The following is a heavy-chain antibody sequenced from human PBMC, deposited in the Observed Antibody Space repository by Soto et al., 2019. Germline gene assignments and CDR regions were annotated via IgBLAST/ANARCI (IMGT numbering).Heavy chain of an antibody. Sequence: ASVKVSCKASGYTFTSYGISWVRQATGQGLEWMGWISAYNGNTNYAQKHKGRVTMTTDTSTSTAYMELRSLRSDDTAVYYCARSGGEVLRYFDWTYAFDIWGQGTMVTVSS. CDR2: ISAYNGNT. V-gene: IGHV1-18*01. D-gene: IGHD3-9*01. J-gene: IGHJ3*02. CDR1: GYTFTSYG. CDR3: ARSGGEVLRYFDWTYAFDI.